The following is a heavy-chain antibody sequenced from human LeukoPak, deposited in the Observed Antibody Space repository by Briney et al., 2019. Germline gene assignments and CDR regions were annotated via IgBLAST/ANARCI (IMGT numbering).Heavy chain of an antibody. J-gene: IGHJ4*02. D-gene: IGHD3-3*01. CDR1: GYTFTGYY. V-gene: IGHV1-2*02. CDR2: INPNSGGT. CDR3: ARVYYDFWSGYYTTNTGFDY. Sequence: ASVKVSCKASGYTFTGYYMHWVRQAPGQGLEWMGWINPNSGGTNYAQKFQGRVTMTRETSTRTVYMELSSLRSEDTAVYYCARVYYDFWSGYYTTNTGFDYWGQGTLVTVSS.